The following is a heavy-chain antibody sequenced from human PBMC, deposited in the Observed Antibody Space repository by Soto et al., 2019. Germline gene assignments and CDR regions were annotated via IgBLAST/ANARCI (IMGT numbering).Heavy chain of an antibody. D-gene: IGHD1-1*01. V-gene: IGHV1-18*04. CDR2: ISPYNGTT. CDR1: GYTFTTYG. Sequence: ASVKVSCKASGYTFTTYGISWVRQAPGQGLEWMGWISPYNGTTKYAEKFQGEMTMTTDTATSTGYMDLRSLRSDDTAVYYCARDGERDTGLNFYYYLHGMDAWGQGTRVTVSS. CDR3: ARDGERDTGLNFYYYLHGMDA. J-gene: IGHJ6*02.